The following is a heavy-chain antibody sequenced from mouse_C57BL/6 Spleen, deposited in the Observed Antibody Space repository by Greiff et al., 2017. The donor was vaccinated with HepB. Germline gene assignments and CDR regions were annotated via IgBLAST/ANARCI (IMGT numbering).Heavy chain of an antibody. J-gene: IGHJ2*01. D-gene: IGHD4-1*01. CDR1: GYAFSSYW. CDR2: IYPGDGDT. V-gene: IGHV1-80*01. CDR3: ARFANWDVGDY. Sequence: QVQLQQSGAELVKPGASVKISCKASGYAFSSYWMNWVKQRPGKGLEWIGQIYPGDGDTNYNGKFKGKATLTADQSSSTAYMQLSSLTSEDSAVYFCARFANWDVGDYWGQGTTLTVSS.